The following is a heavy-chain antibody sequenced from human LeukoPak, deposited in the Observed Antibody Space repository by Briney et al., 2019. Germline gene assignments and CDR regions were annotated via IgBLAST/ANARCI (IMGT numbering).Heavy chain of an antibody. V-gene: IGHV4-59*01. D-gene: IGHD5-24*01. CDR2: ISYSGNT. J-gene: IGHJ4*02. Sequence: KSSETLSLTCTVSGGSISSYYWSWIRQPPGKGLEWIGYISYSGNTNYNPSLKSRVTISVDTSKNQFSLKLSSVTAADTAVYYCARGGGYNSSFGYWGQGTLVTVSS. CDR3: ARGGGYNSSFGY. CDR1: GGSISSYY.